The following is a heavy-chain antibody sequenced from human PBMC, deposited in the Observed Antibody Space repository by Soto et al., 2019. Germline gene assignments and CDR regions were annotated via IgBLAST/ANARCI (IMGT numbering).Heavy chain of an antibody. J-gene: IGHJ5*02. D-gene: IGHD3-10*01. CDR2: VTSRTEGATS. V-gene: IGHV3-15*01. CDR1: GFAFLTAW. CDR3: STLGLRGVIHL. Sequence: EVLLVESGGGLVKPGGSLRLSCVGSGFAFLTAWMNWVRQAPGKGLAWVGRVTSRTEGATSQYAAPVKDRIIISRADSTDTLHLQLTSLRTEDTAVYYSSTLGLRGVIHLWGHGTLVTVS.